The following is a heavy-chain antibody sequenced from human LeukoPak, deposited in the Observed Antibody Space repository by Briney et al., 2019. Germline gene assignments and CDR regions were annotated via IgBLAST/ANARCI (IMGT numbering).Heavy chain of an antibody. CDR2: IYPGDSDT. D-gene: IGHD1-26*01. Sequence: GESLKISCKGSGYRFTSYWIGWVRQMPGKGLEWMGLIYPGDSDTRYSPSCQGQVTISADKSISTAYLQWSSLKASDTAMYYWARHHRGSYESAYYFDYWGQGTLVTVSS. J-gene: IGHJ4*02. V-gene: IGHV5-51*01. CDR3: ARHHRGSYESAYYFDY. CDR1: GYRFTSYW.